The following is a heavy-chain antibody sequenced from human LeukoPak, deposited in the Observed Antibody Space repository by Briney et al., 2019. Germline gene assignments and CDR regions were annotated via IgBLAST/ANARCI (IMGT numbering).Heavy chain of an antibody. CDR3: AAGVHDFWSGYPDDAFDI. Sequence: ASVKVSCKASGYTFTSYYMHWVRQAPGQGLEWMGIINPSGGSTSYAQKFQGRVTMTRDTSTSTVYMELSSLRSEDTAVYYCAAGVHDFWSGYPDDAFDIWGQGTMVTVSS. CDR2: INPSGGST. D-gene: IGHD3-3*01. V-gene: IGHV1-46*01. J-gene: IGHJ3*02. CDR1: GYTFTSYY.